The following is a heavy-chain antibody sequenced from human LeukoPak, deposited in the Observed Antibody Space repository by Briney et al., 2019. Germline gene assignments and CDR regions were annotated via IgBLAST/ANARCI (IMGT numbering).Heavy chain of an antibody. J-gene: IGHJ4*02. CDR3: ASEGVDGYNRFDY. Sequence: SVTVSFTASGGTFNSYAISWVRQAPGQGQEWMGGIIPIFGTANYAQKFQGRVTITTDESTTTAYMELSSLRSEDTAVYYCASEGVDGYNRFDYWGQGTLVTVSS. CDR1: GGTFNSYA. CDR2: IIPIFGTA. V-gene: IGHV1-69*05. D-gene: IGHD5-24*01.